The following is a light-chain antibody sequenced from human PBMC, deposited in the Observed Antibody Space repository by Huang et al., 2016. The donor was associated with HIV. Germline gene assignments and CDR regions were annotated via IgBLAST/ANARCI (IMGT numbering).Light chain of an antibody. Sequence: DIQMTQSPPSLSASVGDSVTISCRASQSITTYLNWYQQKPGKAPKLLIYAASSLQTGVPSRFRGSGSGTDFTLTITRLQPEDFATYYCQQSYGTLYTFGQGTKLEIK. CDR3: QQSYGTLYT. CDR1: QSITTY. V-gene: IGKV1-39*01. J-gene: IGKJ2*01. CDR2: AAS.